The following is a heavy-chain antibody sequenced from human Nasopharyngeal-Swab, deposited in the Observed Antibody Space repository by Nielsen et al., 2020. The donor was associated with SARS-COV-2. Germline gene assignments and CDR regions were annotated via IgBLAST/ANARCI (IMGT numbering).Heavy chain of an antibody. Sequence: ASVKVSCKASGYNFTTYDFNWVRQATGQGLEWMGWMNPNSGNTGYAQKFQGRVTMTRNTSIRTAYMELSSLRSEDTAVYYCARGCVLTGPSCYYYGMDVWGQGTTVTVSS. D-gene: IGHD3-9*01. CDR3: ARGCVLTGPSCYYYGMDV. V-gene: IGHV1-8*01. CDR1: GYNFTTYD. J-gene: IGHJ6*02. CDR2: MNPNSGNT.